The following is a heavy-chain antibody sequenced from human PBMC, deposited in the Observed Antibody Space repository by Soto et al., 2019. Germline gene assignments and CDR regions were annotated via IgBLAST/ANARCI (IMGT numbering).Heavy chain of an antibody. CDR3: AKDGALVRGGFLDYYYGMDV. CDR2: IDGSGGAT. V-gene: IGHV3-23*01. J-gene: IGHJ6*02. CDR1: GFTFSSFG. Sequence: PGGSLRLSCAVSGFTFSSFGMSWVRQAPGKGLEWVSTIDGSGGATFYTDSVKGRFTISRDNSKNTLYLQMNSLRVEDTAVYSCAKDGALVRGGFLDYYYGMDVWGQGTTVTVSS. D-gene: IGHD3-10*01.